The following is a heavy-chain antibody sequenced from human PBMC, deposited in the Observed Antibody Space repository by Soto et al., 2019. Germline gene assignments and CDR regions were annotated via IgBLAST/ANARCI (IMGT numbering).Heavy chain of an antibody. V-gene: IGHV4-39*01. CDR1: GGSISSSSYY. CDR3: ARRGLGPVRTLLWGFPPDWFDP. CDR2: IYYSGST. Sequence: QLQLQESGPGLVKPSETLSLTCTVSGGSISSSSYYWGWIRQPPGKGLEWIGSIYYSGSTYYNPSLKSRVTISVDTSKNQFSLKLSSVTAADTAVYYCARRGLGPVRTLLWGFPPDWFDPWGQGTLVTVSS. J-gene: IGHJ5*02. D-gene: IGHD3-10*01.